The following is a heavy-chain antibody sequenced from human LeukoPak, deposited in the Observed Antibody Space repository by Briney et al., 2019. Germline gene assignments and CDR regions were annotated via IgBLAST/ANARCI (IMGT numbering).Heavy chain of an antibody. CDR3: ARWLEPFDY. Sequence: SETLSLTCTVSGYSISSGYYWGWIRQPPGKGLEWIGSIYHSGCTYYNPSLKSRVTISVDTSKNQFSLKLSSVTAADTAVYYCARWLEPFDYWGQGTLVTVSS. V-gene: IGHV4-38-2*02. CDR2: IYHSGCT. D-gene: IGHD1-1*01. CDR1: GYSISSGYY. J-gene: IGHJ4*02.